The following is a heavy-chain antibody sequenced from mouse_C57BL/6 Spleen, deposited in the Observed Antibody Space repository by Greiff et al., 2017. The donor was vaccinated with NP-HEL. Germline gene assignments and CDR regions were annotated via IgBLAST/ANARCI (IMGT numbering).Heavy chain of an antibody. CDR2: IDPSDSYT. CDR1: GYTFTSYW. Sequence: QVQLQQSGAELVMPGASVKLSCKASGYTFTSYWMHWVKQRPGQGLEWIGEIDPSDSYTNYNQKFKGKSTLTVDKSSSTAYMQLSSLTSEDSAVYYCARGDSGAYWGQGTLVTVSA. D-gene: IGHD3-3*01. J-gene: IGHJ3*01. V-gene: IGHV1-69*01. CDR3: ARGDSGAY.